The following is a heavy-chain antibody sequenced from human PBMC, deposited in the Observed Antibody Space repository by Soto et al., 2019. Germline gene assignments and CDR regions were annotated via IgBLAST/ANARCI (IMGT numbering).Heavy chain of an antibody. CDR2: ISGSGGST. J-gene: IGHJ4*02. D-gene: IGHD3-10*01. V-gene: IGHV3-23*01. Sequence: LSLTCAASGFTFSSYAMSWVRQAPGKGLEWVSAISGSGGSTYYADSVKGRFTISRDNSKNTLYLQMNSLRAEDTAVYYCAKAHYGSGSYADYFDYWGQGTLVTVSS. CDR1: GFTFSSYA. CDR3: AKAHYGSGSYADYFDY.